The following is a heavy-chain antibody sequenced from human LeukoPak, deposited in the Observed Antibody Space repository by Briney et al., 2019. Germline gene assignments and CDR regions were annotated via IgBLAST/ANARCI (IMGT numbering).Heavy chain of an antibody. D-gene: IGHD3-16*02. CDR3: ARGFLGELSTLYYFDY. J-gene: IGHJ4*02. V-gene: IGHV1-18*01. Sequence: SVNVSCKASGYTFTSYGISWVRQAPGQGLEWMGWISAYNGNTNYAQKLQGRVTMATDTSTSTAYMELRSLRSDDTAVYYCARGFLGELSTLYYFDYWGQGTLVTVSS. CDR1: GYTFTSYG. CDR2: ISAYNGNT.